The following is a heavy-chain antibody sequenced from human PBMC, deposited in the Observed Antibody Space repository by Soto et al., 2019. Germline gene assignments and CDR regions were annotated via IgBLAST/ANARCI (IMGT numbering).Heavy chain of an antibody. CDR2: INPDSGGT. CDR1: GYTFTGYY. J-gene: IGHJ4*02. Sequence: ASVKVSCKASGYTFTGYYIHWVRQAPGQGLEWMGWINPDSGGTNYAQKFQGRVTMTRGTSISTAYMELSSLRSDDTAVYYCARPNRLGELSLFDYWGQGTRSPSPQ. V-gene: IGHV1-2*02. D-gene: IGHD3-16*02. CDR3: ARPNRLGELSLFDY.